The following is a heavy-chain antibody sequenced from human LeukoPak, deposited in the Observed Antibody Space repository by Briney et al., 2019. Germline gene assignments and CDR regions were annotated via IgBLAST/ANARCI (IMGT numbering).Heavy chain of an antibody. D-gene: IGHD3-3*01. Sequence: SETLSLTCTVSGYSISSGYYWGWIRQPPGKGLEWIGSIYHSGSTYYNPSLKSRVTISVDTSKNQFSLKLSSVTAADTAVYYCARDITIGYYTPKIFDYWGQGTLVTVSS. CDR2: IYHSGST. V-gene: IGHV4-38-2*02. J-gene: IGHJ4*02. CDR1: GYSISSGYY. CDR3: ARDITIGYYTPKIFDY.